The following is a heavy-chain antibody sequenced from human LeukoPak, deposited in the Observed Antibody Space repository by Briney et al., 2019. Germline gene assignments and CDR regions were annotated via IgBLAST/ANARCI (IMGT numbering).Heavy chain of an antibody. CDR1: GFTFRTYG. CDR2: IWYDGSNK. J-gene: IGHJ4*02. Sequence: PGGSLRLSCAASGFTFRTYGMHWVRQAPGKGLEWVAVIWYDGSNKYYADSVKGRFIISRDNFKNTLYLQMNSLRAEDTAVYYCARGNYDNSGFLDYWGQGTLVTVSS. V-gene: IGHV3-33*01. CDR3: ARGNYDNSGFLDY. D-gene: IGHD3-22*01.